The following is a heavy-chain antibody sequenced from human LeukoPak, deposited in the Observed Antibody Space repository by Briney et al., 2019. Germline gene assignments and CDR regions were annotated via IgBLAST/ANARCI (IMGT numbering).Heavy chain of an antibody. V-gene: IGHV4-34*01. Sequence: SETLSLTCAVYGGSFSGYYLSWIRQPPGKGLEWIGEINHSGSTNYNPSLKSRVTISVDTSKNQSSLKLSSVTAADTAVYYCARRIGVAAAGNDYWGQGTLVTVSS. CDR3: ARRIGVAAAGNDY. CDR2: INHSGST. CDR1: GGSFSGYY. D-gene: IGHD6-13*01. J-gene: IGHJ4*02.